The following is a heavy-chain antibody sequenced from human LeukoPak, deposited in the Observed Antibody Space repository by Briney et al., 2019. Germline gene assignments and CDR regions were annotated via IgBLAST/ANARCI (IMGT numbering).Heavy chain of an antibody. CDR1: GYTFTDYY. J-gene: IGHJ5*02. V-gene: IGHV1-2*02. Sequence: ASVKVSCKASGYTFTDYYIHWVRQAPGQGLEWMGWINRNNGGTKYAQKFQGRVTMTRDTSISTAYMELSRLRSDDTAVYYCASGYCCGTSCYVGWIDPWGQGTLVTVSS. CDR3: ASGYCCGTSCYVGWIDP. CDR2: INRNNGGT. D-gene: IGHD2-2*03.